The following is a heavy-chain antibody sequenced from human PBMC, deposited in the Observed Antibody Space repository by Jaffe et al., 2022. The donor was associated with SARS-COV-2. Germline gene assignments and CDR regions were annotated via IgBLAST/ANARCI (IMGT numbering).Heavy chain of an antibody. CDR2: INPNSGGT. Sequence: QVQLVQSGAEVKKPGASVKVSCKASGYTFTGYYMHWVRQAPGQGLEWMGRINPNSGGTNYAQKFQGRVTMTRDTSISTAYMELSRLRSDDTAVYYCAREFPQYYDILTGYSPDDAFDIWGQGTMVTVSS. J-gene: IGHJ3*02. D-gene: IGHD3-9*01. CDR3: AREFPQYYDILTGYSPDDAFDI. V-gene: IGHV1-2*06. CDR1: GYTFTGYY.